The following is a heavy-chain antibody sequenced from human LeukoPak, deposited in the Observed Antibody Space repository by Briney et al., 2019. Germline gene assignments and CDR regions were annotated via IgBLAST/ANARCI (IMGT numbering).Heavy chain of an antibody. Sequence: PSGTLSLTCAVSGGSISSSNWWSWVRQPPGKGLEWIGEINHSGSTNYNPSLKSRVTISVDTSKNQFSLKLSSVTAADTAVYYCARGRSRIAAAVSGAFDIWGQGTMVTVSS. CDR2: INHSGST. D-gene: IGHD6-13*01. V-gene: IGHV4-4*02. CDR3: ARGRSRIAAAVSGAFDI. CDR1: GGSISSSNW. J-gene: IGHJ3*02.